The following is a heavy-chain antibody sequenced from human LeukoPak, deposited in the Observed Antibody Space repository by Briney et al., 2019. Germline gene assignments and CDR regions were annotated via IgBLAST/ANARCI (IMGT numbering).Heavy chain of an antibody. J-gene: IGHJ4*02. Sequence: SETLSLTCAVYGGSFSGFYWSWIRQAPGKGLEWVGEIHPDGYSDYNPSLKSRATISADASKNHFSLKVASVTVADTAVYYCSRGSDTYKSGIDWGQGTPVTVSS. CDR1: GGSFSGFY. CDR2: IHPDGYS. D-gene: IGHD3-3*01. V-gene: IGHV4-34*01. CDR3: SRGSDTYKSGID.